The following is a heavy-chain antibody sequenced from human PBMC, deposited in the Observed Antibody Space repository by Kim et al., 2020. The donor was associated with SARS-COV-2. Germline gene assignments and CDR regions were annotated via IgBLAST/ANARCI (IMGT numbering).Heavy chain of an antibody. CDR1: GGSISSYY. CDR3: ARNRDGYSTYYYYGMDV. Sequence: SETLSLTCTVSGGSISSYYWSWIRQPPGKGLEWIGYIYYSGSTNYNPSLKSRVTISVDTSKNQFSLKLSSVTAADTAVYYCARNRDGYSTYYYYGMDVWGQGTTVTVSS. V-gene: IGHV4-59*01. J-gene: IGHJ6*02. D-gene: IGHD5-18*01. CDR2: IYYSGST.